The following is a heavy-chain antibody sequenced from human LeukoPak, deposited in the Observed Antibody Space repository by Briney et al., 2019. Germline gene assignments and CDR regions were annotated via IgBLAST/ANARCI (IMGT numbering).Heavy chain of an antibody. V-gene: IGHV3-30*02. J-gene: IGHJ4*02. CDR3: AKDRYTAMDLSWELDY. CDR1: GFTFSSYG. D-gene: IGHD5-18*01. CDR2: IWYDGSNK. Sequence: GGSLRLSCAASGFTFSSYGMHWVRQAPGKGLEWVAVIWYDGSNKYYADSVKGRFTISRDNSKNTLYLQMNSLRAEDTAVYYCAKDRYTAMDLSWELDYWGQGTLVTVSS.